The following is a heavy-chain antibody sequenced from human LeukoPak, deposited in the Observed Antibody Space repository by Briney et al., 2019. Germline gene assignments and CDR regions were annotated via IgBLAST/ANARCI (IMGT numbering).Heavy chain of an antibody. CDR3: ARHHEAGAFDI. J-gene: IGHJ3*02. Sequence: SETLSLTCTVSGGSISSYYWSWIRQPPGKGLEWIGYIYYSGSTYYNPSLKSRVTISVDTSKNQFSLKLSSVTAADTAVYYCARHHEAGAFDIWGQGTMVTVSS. CDR2: IYYSGST. CDR1: GGSISSYY. V-gene: IGHV4-59*08.